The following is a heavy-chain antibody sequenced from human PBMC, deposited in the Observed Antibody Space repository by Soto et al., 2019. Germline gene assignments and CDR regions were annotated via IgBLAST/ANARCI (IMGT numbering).Heavy chain of an antibody. CDR1: GGSIGSYY. CDR2: IYYSGST. D-gene: IGHD4-17*01. Sequence: PSETLSLTCTVSGGSIGSYYWSWIRQPPGKGLEWIGYIYYSGSTNYNPSLKSRVTISVDTSKNQFSLKLSSVTAADTAVYYCAIRLIPTDVYGDYAAPYYYYGMVAWGNGNTITV. J-gene: IGHJ6*04. V-gene: IGHV4-59*01. CDR3: AIRLIPTDVYGDYAAPYYYYGMVA.